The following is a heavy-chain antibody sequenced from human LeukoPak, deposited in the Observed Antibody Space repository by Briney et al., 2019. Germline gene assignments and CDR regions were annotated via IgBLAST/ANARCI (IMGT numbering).Heavy chain of an antibody. Sequence: GGSLRLSCAVSGFTFSSYWIHWVRQAPGKGLVWVSLISTDGSATTYGDSAKGRFTVSRDNDKNTLFLDMNRLRVEDTAVYYCARGTAATAGIDYWGQGTLVTVSS. J-gene: IGHJ4*02. CDR1: GFTFSSYW. CDR3: ARGTAATAGIDY. D-gene: IGHD6-13*01. CDR2: ISTDGSAT. V-gene: IGHV3-74*01.